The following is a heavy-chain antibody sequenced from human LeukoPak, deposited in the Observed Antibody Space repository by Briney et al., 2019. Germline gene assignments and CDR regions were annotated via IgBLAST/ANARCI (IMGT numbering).Heavy chain of an antibody. V-gene: IGHV1-24*01. CDR3: ARGEYSSGWFEYFQH. CDR2: FDPEDGET. J-gene: IGHJ1*01. D-gene: IGHD6-19*01. CDR1: GYTLTELS. Sequence: ASVKVSCKVSGYTLTELSMHWVRQAPGKGLEWMGGFDPEDGETIYAQKFQGRVTMTRDTSTSTVYMELSSLRSEDTAVYYCARGEYSSGWFEYFQHWGQGTLVTVSS.